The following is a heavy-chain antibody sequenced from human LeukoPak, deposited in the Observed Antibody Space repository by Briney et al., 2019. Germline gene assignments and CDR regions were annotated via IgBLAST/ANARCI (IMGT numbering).Heavy chain of an antibody. Sequence: GASVKVSCKASGYTFTGYYMHWVRQAPGQGLEWMGWINPNSGGTNYAQKFQGRVTMTRDTSISTAYMKLSRLRSDDTAVYYCAREKTDIVVVPAAKGHFDYWGQGTLVTVSS. V-gene: IGHV1-2*02. CDR2: INPNSGGT. CDR1: GYTFTGYY. J-gene: IGHJ4*02. D-gene: IGHD2-2*01. CDR3: AREKTDIVVVPAAKGHFDY.